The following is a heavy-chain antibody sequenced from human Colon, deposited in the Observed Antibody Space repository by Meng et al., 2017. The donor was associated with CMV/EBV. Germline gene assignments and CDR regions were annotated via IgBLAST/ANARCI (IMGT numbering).Heavy chain of an antibody. V-gene: IGHV1-2*02. CDR2: INPNNGGT. CDR1: GYTFTDYY. Sequence: APVKVSCKASGYTFTDYYIHWVRQAPGQGLEWMGWINPNNGGTNYAQKFQGRVTMTRDTSITTAYMELSRLRSDDAAVFYCARSITIAAAPDYWGRGTLVTVSS. D-gene: IGHD6-13*01. J-gene: IGHJ4*02. CDR3: ARSITIAAAPDY.